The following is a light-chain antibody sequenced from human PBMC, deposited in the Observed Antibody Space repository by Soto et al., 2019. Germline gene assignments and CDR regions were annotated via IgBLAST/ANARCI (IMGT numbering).Light chain of an antibody. J-gene: IGKJ1*01. V-gene: IGKV4-1*01. CDR3: QQYYSTPKWT. CDR1: QDINKN. CDR2: WAS. Sequence: DIPMTPSPSSLSASVGDRVTITCQASQDINKNLIWYQQKPGQPPKLLIYWASTRESGVPDRFSGSGSGTDFTLTISSLQAEDVAVYYCQQYYSTPKWTFGQGTKVDIK.